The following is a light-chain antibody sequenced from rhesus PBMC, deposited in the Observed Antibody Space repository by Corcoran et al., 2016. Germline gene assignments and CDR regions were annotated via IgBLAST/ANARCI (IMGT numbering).Light chain of an antibody. Sequence: DIQMTQSPSSLSASVGDRVTTTCRASQGISSWVAWYQQKPGNAPQLLIYKAASFQSGVPSRFRGSGAGTDFTLTSSRLQPEDLATYYCQQYNSAPYSFGQGTKVEIK. CDR3: QQYNSAPYS. J-gene: IGKJ2*01. CDR2: KAA. CDR1: QGISSW. V-gene: IGKV1-21*01.